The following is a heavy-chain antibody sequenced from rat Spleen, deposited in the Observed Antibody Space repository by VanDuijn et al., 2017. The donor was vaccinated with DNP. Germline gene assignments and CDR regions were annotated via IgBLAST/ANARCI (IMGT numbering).Heavy chain of an antibody. CDR1: GFTFSDYY. J-gene: IGHJ2*01. CDR2: ISYDGRST. D-gene: IGHD1-11*01. Sequence: EVQLVESGGGLVQPGRSLKLSCAASGFTFSDYYMAWVRQAPTRGLEWVAHISYDGRSTSYGDSVKGRFTISRDNAKSTLYLQMDSLRSEDTATYYCAKAGGYSPWYFDYWGQGVMVTVSS. V-gene: IGHV5-7*01. CDR3: AKAGGYSPWYFDY.